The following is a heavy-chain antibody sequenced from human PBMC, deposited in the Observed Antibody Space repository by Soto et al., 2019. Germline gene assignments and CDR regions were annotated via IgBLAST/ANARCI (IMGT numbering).Heavy chain of an antibody. CDR2: ISVSVGST. CDR3: AKRDVPHSTSNAYFYDH. CDR1: GFPFAPST. Sequence: GGSLRLSCGVSGFPFAPSTMSWVRQAPGKGLEWVSTISVSVGSTYSADSVQGRCTVFSDISDNTLFLRMTSLTADDSAVYFCAKRDVPHSTSNAYFYDHWGRGVLVTVSS. D-gene: IGHD2-21*02. J-gene: IGHJ4*02. V-gene: IGHV3-23*01.